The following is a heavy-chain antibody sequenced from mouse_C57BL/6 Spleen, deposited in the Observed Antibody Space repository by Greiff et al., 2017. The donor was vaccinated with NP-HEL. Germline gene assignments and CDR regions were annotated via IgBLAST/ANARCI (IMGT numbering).Heavy chain of an antibody. D-gene: IGHD2-2*01. CDR1: GYTFTDYE. J-gene: IGHJ4*01. CDR2: IDPETGGT. V-gene: IGHV1-15*01. CDR3: TRWLPSMDY. Sequence: SGAELVRPGASVTLSCKASGYTFTDYEMHWVKQTPVHGLEWIGAIDPETGGTAYNQKFKGKAILTADKSSSTAYMELRSLTSEDSAVYYCTRWLPSMDYWGQGTSVTVSS.